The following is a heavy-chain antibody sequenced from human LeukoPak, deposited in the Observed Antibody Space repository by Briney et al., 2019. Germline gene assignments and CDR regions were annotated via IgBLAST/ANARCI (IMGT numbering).Heavy chain of an antibody. CDR1: GFSLSTSDVG. CDR3: AHVRSLGGFFGGYDMDV. J-gene: IGHJ6*02. CDR2: IYWNDDK. V-gene: IGHV2-5*01. Sequence: SGPTLVNPTQTVTLTCSFSGFSLSTSDVGVAWIRQAPGKALEWLTLIYWNDDKRYSPSLRSRLTITKDSSGNQVILTMTNIDPNDTATYFCAHVRSLGGFFGGYDMDVWGQGTTVTVSS. D-gene: IGHD3-16*01.